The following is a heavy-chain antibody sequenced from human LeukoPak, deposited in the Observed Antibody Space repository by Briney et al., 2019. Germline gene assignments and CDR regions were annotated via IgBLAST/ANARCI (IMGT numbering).Heavy chain of an antibody. CDR2: IYYSGST. J-gene: IGHJ6*03. CDR3: ARVVDTALVGYYYYMDV. V-gene: IGHV4-59*01. Sequence: SETLSLTCTVSGGSISSYYWSWIRQPPGKGLEWIGYIYYSGSTNYNPSLKSRVTISVDTSKNQFSLKLSSVTAADTAVYYCARVVDTALVGYYYYMDVWGKGTTVTVSS. CDR1: GGSISSYY. D-gene: IGHD5-18*01.